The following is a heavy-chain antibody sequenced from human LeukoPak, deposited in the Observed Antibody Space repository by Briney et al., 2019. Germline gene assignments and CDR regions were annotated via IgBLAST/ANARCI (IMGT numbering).Heavy chain of an antibody. V-gene: IGHV1-2*02. CDR1: GYTFTGNY. J-gene: IGHJ5*02. D-gene: IGHD3-10*01. Sequence: ASVKVSCKASGYTFTGNYMHWVRQAPGQGLEWMGWINPNSGGTNYAQKFQGRVTMTRGTSISTAYMELSRLRSDDTAVYYCARAVLLWFGESRGNWFDPWGQGTLVTVSS. CDR3: ARAVLLWFGESRGNWFDP. CDR2: INPNSGGT.